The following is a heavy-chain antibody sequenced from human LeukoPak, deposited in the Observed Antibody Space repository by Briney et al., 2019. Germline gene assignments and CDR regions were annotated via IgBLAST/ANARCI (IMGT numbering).Heavy chain of an antibody. CDR1: GFTFSSHA. Sequence: PGGSLRLSCAASGFTFSSHAMSWVRQAPGKGLEWVSAISGSGGNTYYADSVKGRLTISRDNSKNTLYLQMNSLRAEDTAVYYCAKSYYYDSSGYPTPPFDYWGQGTLVTVSS. CDR2: ISGSGGNT. D-gene: IGHD3-22*01. CDR3: AKSYYYDSSGYPTPPFDY. J-gene: IGHJ4*01. V-gene: IGHV3-23*01.